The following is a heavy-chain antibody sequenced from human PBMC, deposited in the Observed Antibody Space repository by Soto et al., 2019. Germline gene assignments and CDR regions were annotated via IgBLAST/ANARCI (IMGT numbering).Heavy chain of an antibody. CDR2: LIPIFGAA. J-gene: IGHJ5*02. D-gene: IGHD6-25*01. CDR1: GGTFTNYA. Sequence: QVQLVQSGAEVRKPGSSVKVSCKISGGTFTNYAISWLRQAPGQGLEWMGGLIPIFGAANLAQKFQGRVTTTADESTSTVKMQLSSLTSEDTAVYYCARGRSAPIVEPWGQGTLVTVSS. V-gene: IGHV1-69*01. CDR3: ARGRSAPIVEP.